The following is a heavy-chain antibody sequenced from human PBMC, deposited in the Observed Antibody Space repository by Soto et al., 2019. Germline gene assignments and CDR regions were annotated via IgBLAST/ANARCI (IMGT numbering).Heavy chain of an antibody. CDR1: GYGFTTYG. CDR2: ISAHNGNT. J-gene: IGHJ4*02. V-gene: IGHV1-18*01. Sequence: QVHLVQSGAEVKKPGASVKVSCKGSGYGFTTYGITWVRQAPGQGLEWMAWISAHNGNTNYAQKLQGRVTVTRDTSTIRAYMELRSLRSDDTAVYYCARGRYGDYWGQGALVTVSS. CDR3: ARGRYGDY. D-gene: IGHD1-1*01.